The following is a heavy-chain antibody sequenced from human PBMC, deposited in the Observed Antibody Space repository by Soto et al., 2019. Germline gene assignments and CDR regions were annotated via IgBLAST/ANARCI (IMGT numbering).Heavy chain of an antibody. J-gene: IGHJ5*02. CDR3: ARDFFDSSDYTTNWFDP. V-gene: IGHV4-39*01. Sequence: SETLSLTCSVSGDSISNSRFYWACIRQPPGEGLEWIGSIYHTGNAYYNPSLKSRVTISVDTSKNQFSLKLTSVTAADAALYYCARDFFDSSDYTTNWFDPWGQGTLVTVS. CDR2: IYHTGNA. CDR1: GDSISNSRFY. D-gene: IGHD3-22*01.